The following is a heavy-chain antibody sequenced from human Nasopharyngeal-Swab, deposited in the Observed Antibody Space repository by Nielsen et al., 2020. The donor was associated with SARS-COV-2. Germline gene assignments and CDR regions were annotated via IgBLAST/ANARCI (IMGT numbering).Heavy chain of an antibody. CDR1: GFTVSSNY. J-gene: IGHJ4*02. CDR2: IYSGGST. D-gene: IGHD6-19*01. CDR3: AREGSSGWVDY. V-gene: IGHV3-66*01. Sequence: GESLKISCAASGFTVSSNYMSWVRQAPGKGLEWVSVIYSGGSTYYADSVKGRFTISRDNSKNTLYLQMNSLRAEDTAVYYCAREGSSGWVDYWGQGTLVTGSS.